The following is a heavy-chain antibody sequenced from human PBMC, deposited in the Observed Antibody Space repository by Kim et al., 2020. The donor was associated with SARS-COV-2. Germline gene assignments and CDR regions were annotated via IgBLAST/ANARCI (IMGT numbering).Heavy chain of an antibody. V-gene: IGHV4-59*01. D-gene: IGHD1-26*01. CDR3: ARDRRVPVNRWGYYYYALDV. J-gene: IGHJ6*02. Sequence: SETLSLTCTVSGGSISSDYWSWVRQPPGRGLEWIGHVYYRGSTDYNPSLRSRVTISVDTSQKQFSLRLTSVSAADTAVYYCARDRRVPVNRWGYYYYALDVWGQGTTVTVSS. CDR1: GGSISSDY. CDR2: VYYRGST.